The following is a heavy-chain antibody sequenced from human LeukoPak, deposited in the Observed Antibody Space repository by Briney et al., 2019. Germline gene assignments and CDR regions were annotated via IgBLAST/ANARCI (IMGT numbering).Heavy chain of an antibody. CDR3: ARATVFDY. CDR1: GFTFSSYS. CDR2: ISSSSSTI. J-gene: IGHJ4*02. V-gene: IGHV3-48*01. D-gene: IGHD4-17*01. Sequence: PGGSLRLSCAASGFTFSSYSMYWVRQAPGKGLEWVSYISSSSSTIYYADSVKGRFTISRDNAKNSLYLQMNSLRAEDTAVYYCARATVFDYWGQGTLVTVSS.